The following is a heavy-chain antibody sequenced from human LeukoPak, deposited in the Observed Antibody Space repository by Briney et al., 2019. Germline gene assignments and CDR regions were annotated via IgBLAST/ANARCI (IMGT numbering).Heavy chain of an antibody. CDR1: GYSIISYY. J-gene: IGHJ4*02. CDR2: ISYRGST. Sequence: SETLSLTCSVSGYSIISYYWSWIRQPPGKGLEWIGEISYRGSTNYNPSLKSRVTISVATSKTHFSLRLTSVTAADTAVYFCARSLFRNSGSYYDYWGQGTLVIVSS. V-gene: IGHV4-59*01. D-gene: IGHD1-26*01. CDR3: ARSLFRNSGSYYDY.